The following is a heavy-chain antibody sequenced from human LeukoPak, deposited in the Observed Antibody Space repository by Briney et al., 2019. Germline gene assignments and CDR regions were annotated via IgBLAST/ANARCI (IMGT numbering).Heavy chain of an antibody. CDR3: AREVADYDYVWGSYRHNWFDP. J-gene: IGHJ5*02. D-gene: IGHD3-16*02. V-gene: IGHV1-69*06. CDR1: GGTFSSYA. Sequence: ASVKVSCKASGGTFSSYAISWVRQAPGQGLEWMGGIIPIFGTANYAQKFQGRVTITADKPTSTAYMELSSLRSEDTAVYYCAREVADYDYVWGSYRHNWFDPWGQGTLVTVSS. CDR2: IIPIFGTA.